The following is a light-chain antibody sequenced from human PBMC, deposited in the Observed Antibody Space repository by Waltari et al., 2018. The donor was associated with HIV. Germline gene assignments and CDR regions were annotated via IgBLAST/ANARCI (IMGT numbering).Light chain of an antibody. V-gene: IGKV1-13*02. J-gene: IGKJ2*01. CDR3: QQFRSYPRT. CDR2: DAP. CDR1: QGLRNA. Sequence: AIQLTQSPSSLSASVGDRVTITCRASQGLRNALAWYQQKPGRPPKLPIYDAPTLEGGVPSRFSGSMSGTDFNLTISNLQPEDSATYYCQQFRSYPRTFGQGATLEIK.